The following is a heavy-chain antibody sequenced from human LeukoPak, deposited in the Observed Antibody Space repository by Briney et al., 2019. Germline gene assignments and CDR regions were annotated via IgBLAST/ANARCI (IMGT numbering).Heavy chain of an antibody. CDR3: ARDRWYYYGSGSYNPFDY. Sequence: PGGSLRLSCAASGFTFDDYGMSWVRQAPGKGLEWVSGINWNGGSTGYADSVKGRFTISRDNAKNSLYLQMNSLRAEDTALYYCARDRWYYYGSGSYNPFDYWGQGTLVTVSS. V-gene: IGHV3-20*04. J-gene: IGHJ4*02. CDR1: GFTFDDYG. D-gene: IGHD3-10*01. CDR2: INWNGGST.